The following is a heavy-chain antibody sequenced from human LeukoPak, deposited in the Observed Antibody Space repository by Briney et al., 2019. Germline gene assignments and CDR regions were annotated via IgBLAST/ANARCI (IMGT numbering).Heavy chain of an antibody. Sequence: GGSLRLSCAASGFSFSSYSINWLRQAPGKGLVWVSYISGDGNAKHYTDSVKGRFIISRDNAKNALYLQMNSLRAEDTAVYFCARDYVYAFDYWGQGTLVTVSS. CDR2: ISGDGNAK. CDR3: ARDYVYAFDY. V-gene: IGHV3-48*01. CDR1: GFSFSSYS. J-gene: IGHJ4*02. D-gene: IGHD5/OR15-5a*01.